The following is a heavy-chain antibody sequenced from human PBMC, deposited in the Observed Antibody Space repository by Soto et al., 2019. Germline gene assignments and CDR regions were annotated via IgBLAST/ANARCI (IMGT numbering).Heavy chain of an antibody. J-gene: IGHJ6*02. CDR3: AKRSLAGTYYLGTMDV. Sequence: GGSLRLSCAASGFTFSNYAMRWVRQAPGKGLEWVSAISAPGDNTYYTDSVNGRFTTSRDHSRKTLYLQMNSLRAQDTAVYYCAKRSLAGTYYLGTMDVWAQGTTVPVSS. CDR1: GFTFSNYA. D-gene: IGHD3-10*01. V-gene: IGHV3-23*01. CDR2: ISAPGDNT.